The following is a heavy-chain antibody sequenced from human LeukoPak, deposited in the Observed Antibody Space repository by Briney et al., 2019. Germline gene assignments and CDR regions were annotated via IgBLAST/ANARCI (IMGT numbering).Heavy chain of an antibody. V-gene: IGHV3-30*18. CDR3: AKGHGSTWYDGLYYFDY. Sequence: PGRSLRLSCAASGFTFSSYGMHWVRQAPGKGLEWVAVISNDGSNKYYADSVKGRFTISRDNSKNTLYLQMNSLRAEDTAVYYCAKGHGSTWYDGLYYFDYWGQGTLVTVSS. D-gene: IGHD6-13*01. CDR1: GFTFSSYG. J-gene: IGHJ4*02. CDR2: ISNDGSNK.